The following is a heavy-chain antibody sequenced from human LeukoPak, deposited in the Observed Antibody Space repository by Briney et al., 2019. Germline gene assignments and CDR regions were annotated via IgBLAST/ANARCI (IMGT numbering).Heavy chain of an antibody. CDR2: IYYSGST. Sequence: PSETLSLTCTVSGGSVSSGGYYWSWIRQPPGKGLVWIGYIYYSGSTNYNPSLKSRVTISVDTSKNQFSLKLSSVTAADTAVYYCARERGSSGWYNWYFDLWGRGTLVTVSS. D-gene: IGHD6-19*01. J-gene: IGHJ2*01. V-gene: IGHV4-61*08. CDR3: ARERGSSGWYNWYFDL. CDR1: GGSVSSGGYY.